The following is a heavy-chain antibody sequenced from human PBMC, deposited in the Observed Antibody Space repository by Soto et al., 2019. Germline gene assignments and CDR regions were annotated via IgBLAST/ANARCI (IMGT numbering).Heavy chain of an antibody. CDR3: ARQALLRGYSYISSGWYYFDY. Sequence: SVKVSCKASGGTFSSYAISWVRQAPGQGLEWMGGIIPIFGTANYAQKFQGRVTITADESTSTAYMELSSLRSEDTAVYYCARQALLRGYSYISSGWYYFDYWGQGTLVTVYS. V-gene: IGHV1-69*13. J-gene: IGHJ4*02. CDR2: IIPIFGTA. CDR1: GGTFSSYA. D-gene: IGHD5-18*01.